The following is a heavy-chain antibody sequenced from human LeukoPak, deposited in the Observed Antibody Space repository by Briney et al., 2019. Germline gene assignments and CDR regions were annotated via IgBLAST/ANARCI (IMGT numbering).Heavy chain of an antibody. Sequence: TLSLTCTVSGGSISSYYWSWIRQPPGKGLEWIGYIYYSGSTNYNPSLKSRVTISVDTSKNQFSLKLSSVTAADTAVYYCARDGSDNWGLFDNWGRGTLVTVSS. V-gene: IGHV4-59*01. CDR2: IYYSGST. CDR3: ARDGSDNWGLFDN. CDR1: GGSISSYY. D-gene: IGHD1-1*01. J-gene: IGHJ4*02.